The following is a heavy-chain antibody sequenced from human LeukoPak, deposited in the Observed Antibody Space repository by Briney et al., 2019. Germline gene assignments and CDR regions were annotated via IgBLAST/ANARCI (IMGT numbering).Heavy chain of an antibody. CDR3: ARPSDDEWLVTKRELDC. CDR2: IYYSGST. Sequence: SETLSLTCTVSGGSISSHYWSWIRQPPGKGLEWIGYIYYSGSTNYNPSLKSRVTISVDTSKNQFSLKLSSVTAADTAVYYCARPSDDEWLVTKRELDCWGQGTLVTVSS. J-gene: IGHJ4*02. D-gene: IGHD5-12*01. CDR1: GGSISSHY. V-gene: IGHV4-59*11.